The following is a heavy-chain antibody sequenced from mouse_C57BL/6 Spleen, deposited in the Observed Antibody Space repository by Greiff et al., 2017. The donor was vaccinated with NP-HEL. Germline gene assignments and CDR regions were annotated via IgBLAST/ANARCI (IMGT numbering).Heavy chain of an antibody. CDR3: ARSSWDVGDFAY. V-gene: IGHV1-72*01. Sequence: QVQLQQPGAELVKPGASVKLSCKASGYTFTSYWMDWVKQRPGRGLEWIGRIDPSSGGTKYNEKFKSKATLTVDKPSSTAYMQLSSLTSEDSAVYYCARSSWDVGDFAYWGQGTTLTVSS. J-gene: IGHJ2*01. CDR1: GYTFTSYW. D-gene: IGHD4-1*01. CDR2: IDPSSGGT.